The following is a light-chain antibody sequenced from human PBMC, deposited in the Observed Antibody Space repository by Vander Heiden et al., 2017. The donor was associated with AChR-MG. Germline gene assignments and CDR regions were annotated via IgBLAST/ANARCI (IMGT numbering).Light chain of an antibody. Sequence: TALTQSPDPLAASPGVRATINCNYSQSVLHSSTNKNYLGSYQQKPGQPPKLLIYWAATRESGVPDRFSGSGSGTDFTLTISSRQAEDVAVYYCQQYYGTPRTFGQGTKVEIK. CDR2: WAA. V-gene: IGKV4-1*01. CDR1: QSVLHSSTNKNY. CDR3: QQYYGTPRT. J-gene: IGKJ1*01.